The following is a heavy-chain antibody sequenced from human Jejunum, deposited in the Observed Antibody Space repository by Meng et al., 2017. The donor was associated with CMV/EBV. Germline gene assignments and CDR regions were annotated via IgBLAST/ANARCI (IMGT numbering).Heavy chain of an antibody. J-gene: IGHJ4*02. CDR2: INWDGGTT. V-gene: IGHV3-43D*03. CDR3: AKDIGASGFFYFDY. D-gene: IGHD6-13*01. Sequence: SGVTFDDYAMHWVRQAPGKGLEWVSLINWDGGTTYYADSVKGRFTISRDNSKTSLYLQMNSLRPEDTALYYCAKDIGASGFFYFDYWGQGTLVTVSS. CDR1: GVTFDDYA.